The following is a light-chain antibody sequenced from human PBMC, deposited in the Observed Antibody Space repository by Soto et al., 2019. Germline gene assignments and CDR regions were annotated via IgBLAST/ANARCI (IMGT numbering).Light chain of an antibody. CDR1: QGITSA. Sequence: IQLTQSQSSLSASVGDRVTITCRASQGITSALAWYRQKPGKTPEVLIYDASSLESGVPSRFSGSGSGTDFTLTISSLQPEDFATYYCQQFNNFPLTFGGGTKVDI. CDR2: DAS. CDR3: QQFNNFPLT. J-gene: IGKJ4*01. V-gene: IGKV1D-13*01.